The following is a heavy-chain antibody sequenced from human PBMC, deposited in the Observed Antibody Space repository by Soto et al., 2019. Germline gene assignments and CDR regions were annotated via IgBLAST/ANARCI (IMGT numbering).Heavy chain of an antibody. Sequence: PSETLSLTCTVSGDSIGGVGYWSWIRQFPGRGLEWIGCISSSGSTYYNPALHNRISLSLDTSQNQFSLKLLSVTAADTAIYYCARSGVTGIVIPSHWFDPWGQRTLVTVSS. D-gene: IGHD2-21*02. CDR1: GDSIGGVGY. CDR2: ISSSGST. V-gene: IGHV4-31*03. J-gene: IGHJ5*02. CDR3: ARSGVTGIVIPSHWFDP.